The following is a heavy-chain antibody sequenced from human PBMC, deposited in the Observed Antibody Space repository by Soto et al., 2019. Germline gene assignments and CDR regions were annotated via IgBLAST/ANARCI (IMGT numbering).Heavy chain of an antibody. CDR1: GGSISSGGYY. J-gene: IGHJ4*02. CDR3: AKTGFWSGFRVADY. CDR2: ICYSGST. V-gene: IGHV4-31*03. Sequence: TSETLSLTCTVSGGSISSGGYYWSWIRQHPGKGLEWIGYICYSGSTYYNPSLKSRLTISVDTSKNQFSLKLSSVTAADTAVYFCAKTGFWSGFRVADYWGQGTLVTVSS. D-gene: IGHD3-3*01.